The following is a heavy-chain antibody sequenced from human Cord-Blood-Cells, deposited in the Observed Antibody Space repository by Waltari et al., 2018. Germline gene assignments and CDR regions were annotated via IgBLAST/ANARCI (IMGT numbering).Heavy chain of an antibody. D-gene: IGHD6-6*01. CDR1: GFTVSSNY. CDR2: MYSGGST. V-gene: IGHV3-53*01. J-gene: IGHJ4*02. CDR3: ARGIGMYSSSYFDY. Sequence: EVQLVESGGGLIQPGGSLRLSCAASGFTVSSNYMRWVRQAPGKGLEGVPVMYSGGSTYYADSVKGRFTISRDNSKNTLYLQMNSLRAEDTAVYYCARGIGMYSSSYFDYWGQGTLVTVSS.